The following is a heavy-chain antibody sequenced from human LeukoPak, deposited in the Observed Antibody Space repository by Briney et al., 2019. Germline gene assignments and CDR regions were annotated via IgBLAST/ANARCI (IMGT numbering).Heavy chain of an antibody. D-gene: IGHD2-2*01. CDR1: GFTFSSYS. J-gene: IGHJ4*02. V-gene: IGHV3-21*01. Sequence: GGSLRLSCAASGFTFSSYSMSWVRQAPGKGLEWVSSISSSSSYIYYADSVKGRFTISRDNAKNSLYLQMNSLRAEDTAVYYCARGERGLYCSSTSCYPVLGGQGTLVTVSS. CDR3: ARGERGLYCSSTSCYPVL. CDR2: ISSSSSYI.